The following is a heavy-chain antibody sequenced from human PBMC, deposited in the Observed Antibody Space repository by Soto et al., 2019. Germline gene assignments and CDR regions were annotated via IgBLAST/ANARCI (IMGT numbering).Heavy chain of an antibody. CDR1: GGTFSSYA. CDR3: ARTRSGSYSGAFDI. Sequence: QVQLVQSGAEVKKPGSSVKVSCKASGGTFSSYAISWVRQAPGQGLEWMGGIIPIFGTANYAQKFQGRVTITADETTSTAYKELSSLRSEDTAVYYCARTRSGSYSGAFDIWGQGTMVTVSS. J-gene: IGHJ3*02. D-gene: IGHD1-26*01. V-gene: IGHV1-69*01. CDR2: IIPIFGTA.